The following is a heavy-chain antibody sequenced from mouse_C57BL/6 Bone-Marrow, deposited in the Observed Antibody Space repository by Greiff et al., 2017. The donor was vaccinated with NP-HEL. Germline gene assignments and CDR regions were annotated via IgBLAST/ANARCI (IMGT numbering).Heavy chain of an antibody. V-gene: IGHV3-6*01. D-gene: IGHD2-2*01. CDR3: ARGHGSGAY. Sequence: VQLQQSGPGLVKPSQSLSLTCSFTGYSITSGYYWNWIRQFPGNKLEWMGYISYDGSNNYNPSLKNRISITRDTSKNQFFLKLNSVTTEDTATYYCARGHGSGAYWGQGTLVTVSA. CDR1: GYSITSGYY. CDR2: ISYDGSN. J-gene: IGHJ3*01.